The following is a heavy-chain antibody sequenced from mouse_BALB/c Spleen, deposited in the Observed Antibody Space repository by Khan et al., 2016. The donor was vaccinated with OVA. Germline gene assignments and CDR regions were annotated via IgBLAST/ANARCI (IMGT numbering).Heavy chain of an antibody. J-gene: IGHJ4*01. D-gene: IGHD1-1*02. CDR1: GYTFTSYM. Sequence: QVQLQQSGAELARPGASVKMSCTASGYTFTSYMIHWVKQRPGQGLEWIGYINPSSDKSNYNQSFQDKATLNADNSSSTAYMQLSILTSEASTVYYCARSDYASKYVDNTMDYWGQGTSVTVAS. CDR3: ARSDYASKYVDNTMDY. CDR2: INPSSDKS. V-gene: IGHV1-4*01.